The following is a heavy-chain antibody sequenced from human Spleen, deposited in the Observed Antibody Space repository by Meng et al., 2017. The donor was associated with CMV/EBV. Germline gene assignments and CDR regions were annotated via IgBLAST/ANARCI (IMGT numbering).Heavy chain of an antibody. D-gene: IGHD1-26*01. CDR1: GGSVSSGSSY. J-gene: IGHJ4*02. CDR2: IYYSGST. Sequence: SGGSVSSGSSYWSWIRQPPGKGLEWIGYIYYSGSTNYNPSLKSRVTISVDTSKNQFSLKLSSVTAADTAVYYCARDFSGSYFYYFDYWGQGTLVTVSS. V-gene: IGHV4-61*01. CDR3: ARDFSGSYFYYFDY.